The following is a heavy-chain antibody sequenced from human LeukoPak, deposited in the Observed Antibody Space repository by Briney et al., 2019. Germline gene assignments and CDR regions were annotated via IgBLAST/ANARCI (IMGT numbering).Heavy chain of an antibody. J-gene: IGHJ4*02. Sequence: GGSLRLSCAASGFTFSSYAMSWVRQAPGKGLEWVSGISGSGGSTYYADSVKGRFTISRDNSKNTVYLQMNSLRAEDTALYYCAKVNDGAYTYFDYWGQGTLVTVSS. CDR2: ISGSGGST. V-gene: IGHV3-23*01. D-gene: IGHD3-16*01. CDR1: GFTFSSYA. CDR3: AKVNDGAYTYFDY.